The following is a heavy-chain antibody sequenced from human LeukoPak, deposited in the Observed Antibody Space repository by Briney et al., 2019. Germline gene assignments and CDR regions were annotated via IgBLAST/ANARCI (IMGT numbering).Heavy chain of an antibody. CDR3: ASTAAGINPSYYYMDV. J-gene: IGHJ6*03. Sequence: SETLSLTCTVSGGSISSYYWSWIRQPPGKGLEWIGDIYYSGSTNYNPSLKSRVTISVDTSRNQFSLKLSSVTAADTAVYYCASTAAGINPSYYYMDVWGKGTTVTISS. CDR1: GGSISSYY. D-gene: IGHD6-13*01. V-gene: IGHV4-59*01. CDR2: IYYSGST.